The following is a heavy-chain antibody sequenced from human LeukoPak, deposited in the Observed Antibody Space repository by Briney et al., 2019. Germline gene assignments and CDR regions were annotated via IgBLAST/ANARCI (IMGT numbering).Heavy chain of an antibody. CDR1: GGTFSSYA. CDR3: ARDERGGYVDY. CDR2: ISAYNGNT. Sequence: ASVKVSCKASGGTFSSYAFSWVRQAPGQGLEWMGWISAYNGNTNYAQKLQGRVTMTTDTSTSTAYMELRSLRSDDTAVYYCARDERGGYVDYWGQGTLVTVSS. V-gene: IGHV1-18*01. D-gene: IGHD2-15*01. J-gene: IGHJ4*02.